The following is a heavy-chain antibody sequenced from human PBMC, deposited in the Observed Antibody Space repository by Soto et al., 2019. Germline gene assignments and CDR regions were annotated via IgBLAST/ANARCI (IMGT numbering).Heavy chain of an antibody. D-gene: IGHD2-21*02. J-gene: IGHJ3*02. Sequence: GGSLRLSCAASGFTDSSNYMSWVRQAPGKGLEWVSVIYSGGSTYYADSGKGRFTNSRDNSKNPLYLQMNSLRAEDTPLYYWARGRDRDAFDIWGQGTMVTVSS. CDR3: ARGRDRDAFDI. V-gene: IGHV3-66*01. CDR1: GFTDSSNY. CDR2: IYSGGST.